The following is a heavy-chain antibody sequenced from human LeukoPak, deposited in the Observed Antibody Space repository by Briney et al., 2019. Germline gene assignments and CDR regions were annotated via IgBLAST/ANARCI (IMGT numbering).Heavy chain of an antibody. D-gene: IGHD6-19*01. CDR3: ARGGQWLPQEYFDY. CDR2: ISSSSSSTI. Sequence: GGSLRLSCAASGFTFSSYGMNWVRQAPGKELEWVSYISSSSSSTIYYADSVKGRFTISRDNAKNSLYLQMNSLRAEDTAVYYCARGGQWLPQEYFDYWGQGTLVTVSS. V-gene: IGHV3-48*01. J-gene: IGHJ4*02. CDR1: GFTFSSYG.